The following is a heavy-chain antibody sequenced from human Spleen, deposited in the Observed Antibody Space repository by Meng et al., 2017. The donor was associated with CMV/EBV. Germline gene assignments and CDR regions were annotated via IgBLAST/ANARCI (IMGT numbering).Heavy chain of an antibody. J-gene: IGHJ6*02. CDR2: ISSSSRYT. V-gene: IGHV3-21*01. D-gene: IGHD2-15*01. CDR1: SST. Sequence: SSTRNWVRQAPGKGLEWVSSISSSSRYTYHADSVKGRFTISRDNAKNSLFLQMDSLRVEDTAVYYCARVGPQNVVVNNAPLGCVDVWGQGTTVTVSS. CDR3: ARVGPQNVVVNNAPLGCVDV.